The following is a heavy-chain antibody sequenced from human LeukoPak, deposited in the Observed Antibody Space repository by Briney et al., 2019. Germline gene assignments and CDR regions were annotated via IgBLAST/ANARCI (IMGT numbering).Heavy chain of an antibody. Sequence: GGSLRLSCAASGFAFDDYAMHWVRQAPGKGLEWVSSISWNSAGIEYGGSVKGRFTISRDNARNSLYLQMNSLRPEDTAIYYCARSVELVRGYFDYWGQGTLVTVSS. J-gene: IGHJ4*02. CDR3: ARSVELVRGYFDY. V-gene: IGHV3-9*01. D-gene: IGHD3-10*01. CDR1: GFAFDDYA. CDR2: ISWNSAGI.